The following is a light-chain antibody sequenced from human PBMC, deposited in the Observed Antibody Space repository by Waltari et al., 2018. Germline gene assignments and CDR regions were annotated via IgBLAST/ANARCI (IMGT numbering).Light chain of an antibody. Sequence: EIVLTQSPGTMSLSPGDRATLSCRASQSVTASQVAWYQQKPGQAPRLLIYGASTRATGTPDRFSGTGSGTDFILTISGLELEDFAVYFCQQYGSSIPFTFGPGTKV. V-gene: IGKV3-20*01. CDR3: QQYGSSIPFT. CDR1: QSVTASQ. CDR2: GAS. J-gene: IGKJ3*01.